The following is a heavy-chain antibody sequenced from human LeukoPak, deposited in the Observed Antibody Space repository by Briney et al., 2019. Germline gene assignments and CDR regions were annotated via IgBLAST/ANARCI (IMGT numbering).Heavy chain of an antibody. CDR3: AGQMTTVTYYFDY. D-gene: IGHD4-11*01. CDR1: GGSFSGYY. Sequence: PSETLSLTCAVYGGSFSGYYWSWIRQPPGKGLEWIGEINHSGSTNYNPSLKSRVTISVDTSKNQFSLKLSSVTAADTAVYYCAGQMTTVTYYFDYWGQGILVTVSS. V-gene: IGHV4-34*01. J-gene: IGHJ4*02. CDR2: INHSGST.